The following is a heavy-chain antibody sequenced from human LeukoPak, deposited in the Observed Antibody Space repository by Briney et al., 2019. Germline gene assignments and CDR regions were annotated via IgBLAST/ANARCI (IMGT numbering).Heavy chain of an antibody. D-gene: IGHD1-14*01. J-gene: IGHJ4*02. CDR2: IYYSGST. CDR1: GGSISSGDYY. V-gene: IGHV4-30-4*01. Sequence: SETLSLTCTVSGGSISSGDYYWNWIRQPPGKGLEWIGHIYYSGSTYYNPPLKSRVTISVDTSKNQFSLKLSSVTAADMAVYFCARETGLYYFDYWGQGTLVTVSS. CDR3: ARETGLYYFDY.